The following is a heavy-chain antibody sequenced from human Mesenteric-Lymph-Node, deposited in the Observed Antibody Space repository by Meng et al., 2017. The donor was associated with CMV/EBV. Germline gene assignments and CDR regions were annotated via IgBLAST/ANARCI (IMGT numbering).Heavy chain of an antibody. CDR3: ARGSGDYFDY. CDR2: ISGSGGST. V-gene: IGHV3-23*01. CDR1: GFTFSSYA. D-gene: IGHD7-27*01. J-gene: IGHJ4*02. Sequence: GESLKISCAASGFTFSSYAMNWVRQAPGKGLEWVSTISGSGGSTYYADSVKGRFTISRDNAKNSLYLQMNSLRAEDTAVYYCARGSGDYFDYWGQGTLVTVSS.